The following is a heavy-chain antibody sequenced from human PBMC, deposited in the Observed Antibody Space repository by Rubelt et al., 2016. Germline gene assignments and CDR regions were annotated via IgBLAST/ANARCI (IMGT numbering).Heavy chain of an antibody. D-gene: IGHD3-10*01. V-gene: IGHV1-3*01. J-gene: IGHJ4*02. Sequence: QVQLVQSGAEVKKPGASVKVSCKASGYTFTSYAMHWVRQAPGQRLEWMGWLNAGNGNTKYSQKFQGRVTITRDTSASPAYMELSSLRSEDTAVYYCARGGLSELLWFGESRIDYWGQGTLVTVSS. CDR1: GYTFTSYA. CDR3: ARGGLSELLWFGESRIDY. CDR2: LNAGNGNT.